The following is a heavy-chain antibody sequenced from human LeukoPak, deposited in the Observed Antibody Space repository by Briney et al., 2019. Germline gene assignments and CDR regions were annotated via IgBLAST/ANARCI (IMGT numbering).Heavy chain of an antibody. CDR3: ASSDYGDYRFDY. CDR1: GGTFSSYA. V-gene: IGHV1-69*05. CDR2: IIPIFGTA. Sequence: SVKVSCKAPGGTFSSYAISWVRQAPGQGLEWMGRIIPIFGTANYAQKFQGRVTITTDESTSTAYMELSSLRSEDTAVYYCASSDYGDYRFDYWGQGTLVTVSS. J-gene: IGHJ4*02. D-gene: IGHD4-17*01.